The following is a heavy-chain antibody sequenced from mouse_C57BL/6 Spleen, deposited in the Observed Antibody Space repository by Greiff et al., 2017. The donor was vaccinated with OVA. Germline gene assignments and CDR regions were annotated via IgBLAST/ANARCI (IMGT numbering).Heavy chain of an antibody. V-gene: IGHV1-82*01. J-gene: IGHJ4*01. CDR3: ARDYYGSSYAMDY. CDR2: IYPGAGDT. CDR1: GYAFSSSW. Sequence: VKVVESGPELVKPGASVKISCKASGYAFSSSWMNWVKQRPGKGLEWIGRIYPGAGDTNYNGKFKGKATLTADKSSSTAYMQLSSLTSDDYAVYFCARDYYGSSYAMDYWGQGTSVTVSA. D-gene: IGHD1-1*01.